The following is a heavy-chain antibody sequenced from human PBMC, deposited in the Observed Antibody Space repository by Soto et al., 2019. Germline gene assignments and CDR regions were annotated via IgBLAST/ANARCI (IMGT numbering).Heavy chain of an antibody. V-gene: IGHV1-2*02. Sequence: ASVKVSCKASGYTFTGYYMHWVLQAPGQGLEWMGWINPNSGGTNYAQKFQGRVTMTRDTSISTAYMELSRLRSDDTAVYYCARPVYDSSGYYPNWFDPWGQGTLVTVSS. CDR3: ARPVYDSSGYYPNWFDP. D-gene: IGHD3-22*01. CDR1: GYTFTGYY. J-gene: IGHJ5*02. CDR2: INPNSGGT.